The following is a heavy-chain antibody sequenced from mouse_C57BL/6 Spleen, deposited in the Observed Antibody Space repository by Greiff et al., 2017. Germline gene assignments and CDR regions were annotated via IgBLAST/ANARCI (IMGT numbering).Heavy chain of an antibody. Sequence: QVQMQQSGPGLVAPSQSLSITCTVSGFSLTSYAISWVRQPPGKGLEWLGVIWTGGGTNYNSALKSRLSISKDNSKSQVFLKMNSLQTDDTARYYCASHYYGCSYGYFDVWGTGTTVTVSS. D-gene: IGHD1-1*01. CDR2: IWTGGGT. V-gene: IGHV2-9-1*01. J-gene: IGHJ1*03. CDR3: ASHYYGCSYGYFDV. CDR1: GFSLTSYA.